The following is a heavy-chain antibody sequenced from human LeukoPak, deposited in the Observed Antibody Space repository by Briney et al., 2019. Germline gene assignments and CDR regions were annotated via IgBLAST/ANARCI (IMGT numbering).Heavy chain of an antibody. CDR1: GGSFSGYY. CDR3: ARGLGTYYYGSGRPPYLKYYYNLEA. Sequence: SQTLSLTCAVYGGSFSGYYWSWIRHPPGKWLEWIGEINHSGSNNYNPPLKSRVTIPVDTPKNQFSLKLSSETASYTAVYYCARGLGTYYYGSGRPPYLKYYYNLEAWGKGTTVTVSS. D-gene: IGHD3-10*01. CDR2: INHSGSN. V-gene: IGHV4-34*01. J-gene: IGHJ6*03.